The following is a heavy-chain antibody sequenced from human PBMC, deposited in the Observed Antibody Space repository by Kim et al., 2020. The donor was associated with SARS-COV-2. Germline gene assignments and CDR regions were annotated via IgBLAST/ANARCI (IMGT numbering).Heavy chain of an antibody. Sequence: GESLKISCKGSGYSFTSYWIGWVRQMPGKGLEWMGIIYPGDSDTRYSPSFQGQVTISADKSISTAYLQWSSLKASDTAMYYCARLGVLMVYDGQSFDYWGQGTLVTVSS. V-gene: IGHV5-51*01. CDR3: ARLGVLMVYDGQSFDY. D-gene: IGHD2-8*01. CDR1: GYSFTSYW. CDR2: IYPGDSDT. J-gene: IGHJ4*02.